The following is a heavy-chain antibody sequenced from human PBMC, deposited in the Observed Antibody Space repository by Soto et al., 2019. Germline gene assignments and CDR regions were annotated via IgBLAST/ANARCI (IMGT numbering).Heavy chain of an antibody. CDR3: ATLSNDFWSGLNNWSDP. CDR1: GDSYKDHY. J-gene: IGHJ5*02. CDR2: INPSCEHT. D-gene: IGHD3-3*01. Sequence: ASVKVSCKASGDSYKDHYMHWVRQAPGRGLEWVGIINPSCEHTNYAQQFQGRVTMTEDTSTDTAYMELSSLRSEDTAVYYCATLSNDFWSGLNNWSDPSGQGTLVTVSS. V-gene: IGHV1-46*02.